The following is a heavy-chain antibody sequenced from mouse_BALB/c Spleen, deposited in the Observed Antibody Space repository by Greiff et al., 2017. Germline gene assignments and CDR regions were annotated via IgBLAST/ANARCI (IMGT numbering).Heavy chain of an antibody. J-gene: IGHJ4*01. Sequence: EVKLVESGGGLVKPGGSLKLSCAASGFAFSSYDMSWVRQTPEKRLEWVAYISSGGGSTYYPDTVKVRFTISRDNAKNTLYLQMSSLKSEDTAMYYCARHEEAPHYYAMDYWGQGTSVTVSS. V-gene: IGHV5-12-1*01. CDR3: ARHEEAPHYYAMDY. CDR1: GFAFSSYD. CDR2: ISSGGGST.